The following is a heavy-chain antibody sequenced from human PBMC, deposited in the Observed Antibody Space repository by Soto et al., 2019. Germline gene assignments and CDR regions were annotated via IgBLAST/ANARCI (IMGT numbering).Heavy chain of an antibody. J-gene: IGHJ4*02. CDR1: GFTFSDYA. V-gene: IGHV3-30-3*01. CDR2: ISFDGNII. D-gene: IGHD3-9*01. Sequence: PGGSLRLSCAASGFTFSDYAMSWVRQAPGKGLEWVAVISFDGNIIHYADSVKGRFIISRDNSKNTLYLQMHSLSGEDTAVYYCARTFDTITYYFDYWGQGTLVTVSS. CDR3: ARTFDTITYYFDY.